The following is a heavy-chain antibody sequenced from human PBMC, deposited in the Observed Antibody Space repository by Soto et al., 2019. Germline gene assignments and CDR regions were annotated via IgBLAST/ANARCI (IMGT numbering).Heavy chain of an antibody. Sequence: QVQLVQSGAEVKKPGASVRVSCKASGYSFSAYYIHWMRQAPGQGLEWMGWINPNSGGTKFAQKFQGWVTMTRDTSISTAYMEPSRLKSDDTAVYFCARESGGTTATLDYYYFYMDVWGKGTTVTVSS. J-gene: IGHJ6*03. V-gene: IGHV1-2*04. CDR3: ARESGGTTATLDYYYFYMDV. D-gene: IGHD4-17*01. CDR1: GYSFSAYY. CDR2: INPNSGGT.